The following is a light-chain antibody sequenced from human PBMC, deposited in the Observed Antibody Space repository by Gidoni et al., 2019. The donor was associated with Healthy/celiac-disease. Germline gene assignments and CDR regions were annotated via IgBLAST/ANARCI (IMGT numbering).Light chain of an antibody. CDR2: GKN. CDR1: SLRSYY. Sequence: SSELTQDPAVSVALGQTVRITCQGDSLRSYYASWYQQKPGQAPVLVIYGKNNRPSGIPDRFSVSSSGNTASLTITGAQAEDEADYYCNSRDSSGNHVFGGGTKLTVL. J-gene: IGLJ2*01. V-gene: IGLV3-19*01. CDR3: NSRDSSGNHV.